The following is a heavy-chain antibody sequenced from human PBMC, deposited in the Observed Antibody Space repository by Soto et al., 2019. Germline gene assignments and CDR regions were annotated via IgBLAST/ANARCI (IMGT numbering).Heavy chain of an antibody. V-gene: IGHV1-69*05. CDR3: ASDDINPRIYYYYGMAV. D-gene: IGHD2-15*01. CDR1: GGTFSTSA. Sequence: ASVKVSCKASGGTFSTSAISWVRRAPGQGLEWMGGIIPIFDTPNYAQKFQGRVTITTDASTSTAYMALSDLRSEDTAVYFCASDDINPRIYYYYGMAVWGQGTTVTVSS. CDR2: IIPIFDTP. J-gene: IGHJ6*02.